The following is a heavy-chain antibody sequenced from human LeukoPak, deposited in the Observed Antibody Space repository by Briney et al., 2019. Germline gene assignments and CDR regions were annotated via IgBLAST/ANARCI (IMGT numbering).Heavy chain of an antibody. J-gene: IGHJ4*02. CDR1: GFTFDDYA. V-gene: IGHV3-21*01. Sequence: GGSLRLSRAASGFTFDDYAMHWVRQAPGKGLEWVSSISSSSSYIYYADSVKGRFTISRDNAKNSLYLQMNSLRAEDTAVYYCARAGTEDYYFDYWGQGTLVTVSS. CDR2: ISSSSSYI. D-gene: IGHD1-14*01. CDR3: ARAGTEDYYFDY.